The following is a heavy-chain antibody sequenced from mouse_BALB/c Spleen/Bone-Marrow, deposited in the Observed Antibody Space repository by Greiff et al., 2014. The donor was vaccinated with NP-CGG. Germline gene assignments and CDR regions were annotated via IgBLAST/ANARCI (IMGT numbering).Heavy chain of an antibody. CDR1: GYTFTSSW. J-gene: IGHJ2*01. CDR3: ANYYGSSSY. Sequence: QVHVKQSGSVLVRPGASVKLSCKASGYTFTSSWMHWAKQRPGQGLEWIGEIHPNSGNTNYNEEFKGKATLTVDTSSSTAYVDLSSLTSEDSAVYYCANYYGSSSYWGQGTTLTVSS. V-gene: IGHV1S130*01. CDR2: IHPNSGNT. D-gene: IGHD1-1*01.